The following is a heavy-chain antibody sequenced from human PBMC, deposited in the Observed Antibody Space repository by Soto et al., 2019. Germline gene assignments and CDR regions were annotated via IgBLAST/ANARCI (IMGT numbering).Heavy chain of an antibody. CDR2: ISAGGGST. J-gene: IGHJ3*02. CDR3: AKDRHGDPLDAFDI. CDR1: GFTFSSYA. D-gene: IGHD4-17*01. V-gene: IGHV3-23*01. Sequence: GGSLRLSCAASGFTFSSYAVSWVRQAPGKGLEWVSAISAGGGSTYYADSVKGRFTISRDNSKNTLCLQMNSLRAEDTAVYYCAKDRHGDPLDAFDIWGQGTMVTVSS.